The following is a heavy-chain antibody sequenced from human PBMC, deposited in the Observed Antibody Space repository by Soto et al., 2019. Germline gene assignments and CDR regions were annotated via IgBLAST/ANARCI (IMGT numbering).Heavy chain of an antibody. D-gene: IGHD3-3*01. J-gene: IGHJ5*02. CDR2: IYYSGST. V-gene: IGHV4-30-4*01. CDR3: ARGVTIFGVVIISNWFDP. CDR1: GGSVSSGDYY. Sequence: SETLSLTCTVSGGSVSSGDYYWSWIRQPPGKGLEGIGYIYYSGSTYYNPSLKSRVTISVDTSKNQFSLKLSSVTAADTAVYYCARGVTIFGVVIISNWFDPWGQGTLVTVSS.